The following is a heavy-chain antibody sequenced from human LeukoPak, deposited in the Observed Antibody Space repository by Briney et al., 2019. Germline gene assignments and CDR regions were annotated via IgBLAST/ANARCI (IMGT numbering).Heavy chain of an antibody. J-gene: IGHJ4*02. CDR2: IIPIFGTA. CDR3: ARGDCSSTSCYVDCTL. V-gene: IGHV1-69*05. D-gene: IGHD2-2*01. Sequence: SVKVSCKASGGTFSSYAISWVRQAPGQGLEWMGGIIPIFGTANYAQKFQGRDTITTDESTSTAYMELSSLRSEDTAVYYCARGDCSSTSCYVDCTLWGQGTLVTVSS. CDR1: GGTFSSYA.